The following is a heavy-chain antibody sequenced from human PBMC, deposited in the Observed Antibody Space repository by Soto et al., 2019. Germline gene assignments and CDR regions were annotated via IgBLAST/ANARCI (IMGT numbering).Heavy chain of an antibody. CDR3: ARLNYYDSTDYFDS. CDR2: IYYSGST. D-gene: IGHD3-22*01. V-gene: IGHV4-59*01. CDR1: GGSMSSYN. J-gene: IGHJ4*02. Sequence: SETLSLTCTVSGGSMSSYNWSWIRQPPGRGLEWIGYIYYSGSTNYNPSLKSRVTISADTSKNRFSLKLSSVTAADTAVYYCARLNYYDSTDYFDSWGQGTLVTVSS.